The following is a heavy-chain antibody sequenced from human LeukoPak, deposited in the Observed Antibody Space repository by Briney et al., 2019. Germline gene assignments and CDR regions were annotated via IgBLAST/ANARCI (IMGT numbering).Heavy chain of an antibody. CDR3: ARGSRYYYGSGSYPFDY. J-gene: IGHJ4*02. CDR2: ITNSGSTI. CDR1: GFTFSDYY. D-gene: IGHD3-10*01. Sequence: GGSPRLSCAASGFTFSDYYMSWIRQAPGKGLQWVSYITNSGSTIYYADSVKGRFTISRDNAKKSLYLQMNNLRAEDTAVYYCARGSRYYYGSGSYPFDYWGQGTLVTVSS. V-gene: IGHV3-11*01.